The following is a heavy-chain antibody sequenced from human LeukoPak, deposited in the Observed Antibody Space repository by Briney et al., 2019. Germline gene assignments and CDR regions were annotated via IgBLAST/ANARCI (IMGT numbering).Heavy chain of an antibody. D-gene: IGHD3-3*01. CDR3: AKVMEEYYDFWSGYYYYFDY. J-gene: IGHJ4*02. V-gene: IGHV3-23*01. CDR2: ISGSGGST. Sequence: PGGSLRLSCAASGFTFSSYAMSWVRQAPGGGLEGGSAISGSGGSTYYANYVKRRFTISSDNSKNPLYLQMNSLRAEDTAVYYCAKVMEEYYDFWSGYYYYFDYWGQGTLVTVSS. CDR1: GFTFSSYA.